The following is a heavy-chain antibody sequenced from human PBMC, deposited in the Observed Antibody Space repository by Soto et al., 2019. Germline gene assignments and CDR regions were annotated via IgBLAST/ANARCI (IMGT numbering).Heavy chain of an antibody. CDR1: GFTFSSYG. CDR2: ISYDGSNK. D-gene: IGHD4-17*01. J-gene: IGHJ6*02. Sequence: PGGSLRLSCAASGFTFSSYGMHWVRQAPGKGLEWVAVISYDGSNKYYADSVKGRFTISRDNSKNTLYLQMNSLRAEDTAVYYCANRGGDGDGNYYYYYGMDVWGQGTTVTVSS. V-gene: IGHV3-30*18. CDR3: ANRGGDGDGNYYYYYGMDV.